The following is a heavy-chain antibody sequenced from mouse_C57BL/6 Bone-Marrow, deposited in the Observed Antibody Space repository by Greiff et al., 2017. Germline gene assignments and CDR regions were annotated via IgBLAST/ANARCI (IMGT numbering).Heavy chain of an antibody. CDR3: ARSPCLDYGRPHFDY. J-gene: IGHJ2*01. CDR2: INPNNGGT. D-gene: IGHD1-1*01. CDR1: GYTFTDYN. V-gene: IGHV1-18*01. Sequence: VQLQQSGPELVKPGASVKIPCQASGYTFTDYNMDWVKQSHGKSLEWIGDINPNNGGTIYNQKVKGKATLTVDKSSSTAYRQRRSLTSEDTAVYYWARSPCLDYGRPHFDYWGQGTTLTVSS.